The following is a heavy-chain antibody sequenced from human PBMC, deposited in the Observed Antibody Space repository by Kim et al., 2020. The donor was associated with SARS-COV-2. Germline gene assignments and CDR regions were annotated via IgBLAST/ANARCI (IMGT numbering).Heavy chain of an antibody. Sequence: DGSDKNCVDSVRGRFTISRDNAEKSLYLQMDSLRAEDTAVYYCASLKYDYWGRGALVTVSS. J-gene: IGHJ4*02. D-gene: IGHD2-2*01. V-gene: IGHV3-7*01. CDR2: DGSDK. CDR3: ASLKYDY.